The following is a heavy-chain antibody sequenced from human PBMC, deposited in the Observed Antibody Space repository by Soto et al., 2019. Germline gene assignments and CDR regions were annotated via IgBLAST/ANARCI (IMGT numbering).Heavy chain of an antibody. V-gene: IGHV3-66*01. CDR2: IYSGGST. J-gene: IGHJ6*02. D-gene: IGHD4-17*01. Sequence: PGKGLEWVSVIYSGGSTYYADSVKGRFTISRDNSKNTLYLQMNSLRAEDTAVYYCARDRYGLTGGMEVWGQGTTVTVSS. CDR3: ARDRYGLTGGMEV.